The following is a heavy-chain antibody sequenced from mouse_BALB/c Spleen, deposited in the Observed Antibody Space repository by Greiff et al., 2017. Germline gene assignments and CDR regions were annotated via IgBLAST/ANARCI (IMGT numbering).Heavy chain of an antibody. Sequence: VQRVESGPGLVAPSQSLSITCTVSGFSLTGYGVNWVRQPPGKGLEWLGMIWGDGSTDYNSALKSRLSISKDNSKSQVFLKMNSLQTDDTARYYCARVWLRQGYFDYWGQGTTLTVSS. D-gene: IGHD2-2*01. J-gene: IGHJ2*01. CDR2: IWGDGST. CDR1: GFSLTGYG. V-gene: IGHV2-6-7*01. CDR3: ARVWLRQGYFDY.